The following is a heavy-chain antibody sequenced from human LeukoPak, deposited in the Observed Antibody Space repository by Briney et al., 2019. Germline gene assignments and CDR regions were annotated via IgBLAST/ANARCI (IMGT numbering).Heavy chain of an antibody. V-gene: IGHV3-48*03. CDR1: GFTFSSYE. CDR3: ARDEFLEWQQNYYYYYMDV. CDR2: ISSSSSTI. J-gene: IGHJ6*03. Sequence: GGSLRLSCAASGFTFSSYEMNWVRQAPGKGLEWVSYISSSSSTIYYADSVKGRFTISRDNAKNSLYLQMNSLRAEDTAVYYCARDEFLEWQQNYYYYYMDVWGKGTTVTVSS. D-gene: IGHD3-3*01.